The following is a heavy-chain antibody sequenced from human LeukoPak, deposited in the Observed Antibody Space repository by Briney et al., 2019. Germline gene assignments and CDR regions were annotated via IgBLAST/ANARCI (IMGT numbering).Heavy chain of an antibody. CDR1: GFTFSSYA. CDR2: ISSNGGST. D-gene: IGHD5-24*01. J-gene: IGHJ6*02. CDR3: ARGDGLMDV. V-gene: IGHV3-64*02. Sequence: GGSLRLSCAASGFTFSSYAMHWVRQAPGKGLEYVSAISSNGGSTYYADSVKGRFTISRDNSKNTLYLQMGSLRAEDMAVCYCARGDGLMDVWGQGTTVTVSS.